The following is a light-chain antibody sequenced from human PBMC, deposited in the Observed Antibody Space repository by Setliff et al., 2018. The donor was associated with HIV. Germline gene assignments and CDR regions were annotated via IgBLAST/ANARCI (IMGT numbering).Light chain of an antibody. V-gene: IGLV2-18*02. CDR1: SSDVGSYNR. CDR3: SSYTSSSGGV. Sequence: QSALTQPPSVSGSPGQSVTISCTGTSSDVGSYNRVSWYQQPPGTAPKLVIYEVSNRPSGVPDRFSGSKSGNTASLTISGLQADDEADCYCSSYTSSSGGVFGGGTKVTVL. J-gene: IGLJ2*01. CDR2: EVS.